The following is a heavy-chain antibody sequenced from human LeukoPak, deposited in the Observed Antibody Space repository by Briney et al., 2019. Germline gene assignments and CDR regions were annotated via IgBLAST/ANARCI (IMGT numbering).Heavy chain of an antibody. CDR3: AREEPLYYYGGAPSNY. Sequence: ASVKVSCKASGYTFTSYYMHWVRQAPGQGLEWMGIINPSGGSTSYAQKFQGRVTMARDTSTSTVYMELSSLRSEDTAVYYCAREEPLYYYGGAPSNYWGQGTLVTVSS. J-gene: IGHJ4*02. CDR2: INPSGGST. D-gene: IGHD3-10*01. CDR1: GYTFTSYY. V-gene: IGHV1-46*01.